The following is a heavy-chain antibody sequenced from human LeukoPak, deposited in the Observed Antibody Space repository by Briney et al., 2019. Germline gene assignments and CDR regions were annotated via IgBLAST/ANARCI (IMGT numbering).Heavy chain of an antibody. CDR3: ARESRITMVQKRYNWFDP. V-gene: IGHV1-2*02. CDR1: GYTFTGYY. Sequence: ASVKVSCKASGYTFTGYYMHWVRQAPGQGLEWMGWINPNSGGTNYAQKFQGGVTMTRDTSISTAYMELSRLRSDDTAVYYCARESRITMVQKRYNWFDPWGQGTLVTVSS. CDR2: INPNSGGT. D-gene: IGHD3-10*01. J-gene: IGHJ5*02.